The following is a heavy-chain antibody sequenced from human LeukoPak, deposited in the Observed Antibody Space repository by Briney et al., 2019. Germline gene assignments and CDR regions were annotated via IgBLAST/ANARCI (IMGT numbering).Heavy chain of an antibody. Sequence: PSETLSLTCTVSGGCISSSSYYWGWIRQPPGKGLEWIGSIYYSGSTYYNPSLKSRVTISVDTSKNQFSLKLSSVTAADTAVYYCARHYYDSSGYLDAFDIWGQGTMVTVSS. CDR1: GGCISSSSYY. CDR3: ARHYYDSSGYLDAFDI. CDR2: IYYSGST. J-gene: IGHJ3*02. D-gene: IGHD3-22*01. V-gene: IGHV4-39*01.